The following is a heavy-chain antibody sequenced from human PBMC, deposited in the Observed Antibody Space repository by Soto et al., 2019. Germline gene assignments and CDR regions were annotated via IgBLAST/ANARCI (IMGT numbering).Heavy chain of an antibody. J-gene: IGHJ4*02. D-gene: IGHD6-13*01. V-gene: IGHV4-4*02. Sequence: SETLSLTCAVSSGSISSSNWWSWVRQPPGKGLEWIGEIYHSGSTNYNPSLKSRVTISVDKSKNQFSLKLSSVTAADTAVYYCAKGSSSWYFFDHWGQGTLVTVSS. CDR1: SGSISSSNW. CDR2: IYHSGST. CDR3: AKGSSSWYFFDH.